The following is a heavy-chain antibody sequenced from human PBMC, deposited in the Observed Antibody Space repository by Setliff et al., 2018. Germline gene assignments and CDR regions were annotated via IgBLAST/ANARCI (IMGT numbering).Heavy chain of an antibody. CDR2: INHSGST. CDR1: GGSISSSSYY. D-gene: IGHD3-16*01. J-gene: IGHJ4*02. CDR3: ARLRGAFDY. V-gene: IGHV4-39*07. Sequence: SETLSLTCTVSGGSISSSSYYWSWIRQPPGKGLEWIGEINHSGSTNYNPSLESRVTISVDTSKNQFSLRLNSATAADTAVYYCARLRGAFDYWGQGTLVTVSS.